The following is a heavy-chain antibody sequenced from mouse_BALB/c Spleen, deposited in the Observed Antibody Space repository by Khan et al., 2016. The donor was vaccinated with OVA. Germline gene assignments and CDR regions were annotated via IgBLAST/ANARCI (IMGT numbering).Heavy chain of an antibody. J-gene: IGHJ4*01. CDR2: IITYTGEP. Sequence: QIQLVQSGPELKKPGETVKISCKASGYTFTNYGMNWVKQSLGKALKWMGWIITYTGEPTYADDFKGRFAFSLETSASTAYLQINNLKNEDTATYFCARPPYFSYTLNYWGQGTSVTVSS. CDR1: GYTFTNYG. V-gene: IGHV9-3-1*01. D-gene: IGHD2-10*01. CDR3: ARPPYFSYTLNY.